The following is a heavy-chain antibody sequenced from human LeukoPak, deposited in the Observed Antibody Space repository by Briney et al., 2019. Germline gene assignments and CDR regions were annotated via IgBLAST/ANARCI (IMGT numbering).Heavy chain of an antibody. V-gene: IGHV3-66*01. J-gene: IGHJ4*02. CDR3: ARAPGSCGYGYYFDY. CDR2: IYSDGYT. D-gene: IGHD3-16*01. Sequence: PGGSLRLSCAASGFTVSSNCMSWVRQAPGKGLGWVSVIYSDGYTSYGDSVKGRFTFSRDISKNTLYLQMNSLRAEDTAMYYCARAPGSCGYGYYFDYWGQGTLVTVSS. CDR1: GFTVSSNC.